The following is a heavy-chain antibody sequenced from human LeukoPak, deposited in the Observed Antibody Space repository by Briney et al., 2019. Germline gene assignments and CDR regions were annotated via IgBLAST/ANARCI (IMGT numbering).Heavy chain of an antibody. J-gene: IGHJ5*02. CDR3: ARGSYRTTVTHIANWFDP. V-gene: IGHV1-2*02. Sequence: ASVKVSCKASGYTFTGYYMHWVRQAPGQGLEWMGWINPNSGGTNYAQTFQGRVTMTRDTSISTAYMELSRLRSDDTAVYYCARGSYRTTVTHIANWFDPWGQGTLVTVSS. D-gene: IGHD4-17*01. CDR2: INPNSGGT. CDR1: GYTFTGYY.